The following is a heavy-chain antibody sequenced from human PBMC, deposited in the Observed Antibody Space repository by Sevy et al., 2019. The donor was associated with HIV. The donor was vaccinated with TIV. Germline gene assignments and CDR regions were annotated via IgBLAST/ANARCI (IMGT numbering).Heavy chain of an antibody. CDR3: ARVGMKDYYYGMDV. CDR2: VSYDGSTK. V-gene: IGHV3-30*03. CDR1: GFTFSNYG. J-gene: IGHJ6*02. Sequence: GGSLRLSCAASGFTFSNYGMHWVRQAPGKGLEWVAVVSYDGSTKYYADFVKGRFTISRDNSKNTLYLQMNSLRAEDTAVYYCARVGMKDYYYGMDVWGQGTTVTVSS.